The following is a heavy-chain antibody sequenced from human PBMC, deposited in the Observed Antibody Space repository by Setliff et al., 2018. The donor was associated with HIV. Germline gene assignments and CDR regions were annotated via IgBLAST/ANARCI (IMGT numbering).Heavy chain of an antibody. D-gene: IGHD3-9*01. V-gene: IGHV4-39*01. CDR2: ISYRGTT. CDR1: GGSISSSSYY. CDR3: ATTRPISTGYPGFFDS. Sequence: PSETLSLTCTVSGGSISSSSYYWGWIRQPPGKGLEYIGTISYRGTTHYNPSLKSRTALSIDASKNQFSLNLNFVTATDSALYYCATTRPISTGYPGFFDSWGQGIVVTVSS. J-gene: IGHJ4*02.